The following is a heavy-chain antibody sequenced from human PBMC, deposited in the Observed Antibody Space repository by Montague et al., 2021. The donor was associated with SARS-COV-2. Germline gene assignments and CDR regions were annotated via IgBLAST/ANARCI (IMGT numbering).Heavy chain of an antibody. Sequence: YLRLSCAASGFTFSSYSMNWVRQAPGKGLEWVSSISSSSSYIYYADSVKGRFTISRDNAKNSLYLQMNSLRAEDTAVYYCARDGAYDSLTGYWTDWGQGTLVTVSS. D-gene: IGHD3-9*01. V-gene: IGHV3-21*01. CDR1: GFTFSSYS. CDR3: ARDGAYDSLTGYWTD. J-gene: IGHJ4*02. CDR2: ISSSSSYI.